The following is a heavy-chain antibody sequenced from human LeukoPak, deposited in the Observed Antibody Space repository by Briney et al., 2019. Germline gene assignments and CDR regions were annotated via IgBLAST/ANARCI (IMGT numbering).Heavy chain of an antibody. CDR1: GGSFSGYY. J-gene: IGHJ4*02. Sequence: SETLSLTCAVYGGSFSGYYWSWIRQPPGKGLEWIGEINHSGSTNYNPSLKSRVTISVDTSKNQFSLKLSSVTAADTALYYCARHRYRHCSGITCYSFDCWGQGTLVTVSS. D-gene: IGHD2-15*01. CDR3: ARHRYRHCSGITCYSFDC. V-gene: IGHV4-34*01. CDR2: INHSGST.